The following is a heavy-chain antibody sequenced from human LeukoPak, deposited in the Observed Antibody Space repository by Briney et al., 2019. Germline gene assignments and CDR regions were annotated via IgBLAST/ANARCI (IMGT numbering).Heavy chain of an antibody. CDR3: ARDLLTVTHYYYGMDV. D-gene: IGHD4-17*01. CDR1: GFTFSSYG. V-gene: IGHV3-30*02. J-gene: IGHJ6*02. Sequence: GGSLRLSCTASGFTFSSYGIHWVRQAPGKGLEWVSFIRHDGSNKYYADSVKGRFTISRDNSKNTLYLQMNSLRAEDTAVYYCARDLLTVTHYYYGMDVWGQGTTVTVSS. CDR2: IRHDGSNK.